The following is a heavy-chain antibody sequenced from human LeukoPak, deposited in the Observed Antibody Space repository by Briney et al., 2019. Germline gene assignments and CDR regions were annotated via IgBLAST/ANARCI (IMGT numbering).Heavy chain of an antibody. CDR1: GFTFNNFW. CDR2: LKSDGRST. D-gene: IGHD3-10*01. CDR3: ARGSSRGSIDY. Sequence: PGGSLRLSCVASGFTFNNFWMYWVRQDPGKGLVWVSRLKSDGRSTSYADSVEGRFTISRDGAKNTLYLQMNSLRSDDTAVYYCARGSSRGSIDYWGQGTLVTVSS. J-gene: IGHJ4*02. V-gene: IGHV3-74*01.